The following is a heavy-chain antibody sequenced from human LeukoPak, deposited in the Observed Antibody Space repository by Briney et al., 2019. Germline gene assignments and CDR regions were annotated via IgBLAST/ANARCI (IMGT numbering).Heavy chain of an antibody. V-gene: IGHV3-66*04. CDR1: GFTVSSNY. Sequence: GGSLRLSCAASGFTVSSNYMSWVRQAPGKGLEWVSVIYSGSRTYYAASVKRRFTISRDNSKNTLYLQMRSLSAEDTAVYYCARLYSGYVDDFDIWGQGTMVTVSS. CDR3: ARLYSGYVDDFDI. CDR2: IYSGSRT. J-gene: IGHJ3*02. D-gene: IGHD5-12*01.